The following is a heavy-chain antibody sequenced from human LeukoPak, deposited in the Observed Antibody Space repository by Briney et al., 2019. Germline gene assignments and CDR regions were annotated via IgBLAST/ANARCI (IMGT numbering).Heavy chain of an antibody. D-gene: IGHD6-19*01. CDR1: GFTFNNYA. V-gene: IGHV3-23*01. J-gene: IGHJ3*02. Sequence: GGSLRLSCAASGFTFNNYAMNWVRQAPGKGLEWVSFVSGSGDRIYYAGSVKGRFTISRDNSKDTLYLQMNSLRAEDTALYYCAKGPQWATGVAFDIWGQGAMVTVSS. CDR2: VSGSGDRI. CDR3: AKGPQWATGVAFDI.